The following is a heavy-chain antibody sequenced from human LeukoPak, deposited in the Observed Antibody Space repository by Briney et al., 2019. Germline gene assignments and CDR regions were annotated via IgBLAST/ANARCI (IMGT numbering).Heavy chain of an antibody. CDR3: ARWGYYSNYDY. D-gene: IGHD4-11*01. Sequence: GGSLRLSRAASGFTFSSYGMHWGRQAPGKGLEGVAFISYDGSDKYYADSVKGRFTISRDTSKNTLYLQMNRLRAEDTAVYYCARWGYYSNYDYWGQGTLVTVSS. CDR2: ISYDGSDK. V-gene: IGHV3-30*03. J-gene: IGHJ4*02. CDR1: GFTFSSYG.